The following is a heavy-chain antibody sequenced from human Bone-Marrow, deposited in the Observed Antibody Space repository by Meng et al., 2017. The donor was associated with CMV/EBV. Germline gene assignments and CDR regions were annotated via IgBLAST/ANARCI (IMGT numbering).Heavy chain of an antibody. D-gene: IGHD3-22*01. CDR2: IYHSGST. CDR1: GGSISSSNW. J-gene: IGHJ6*02. Sequence: GSLRLSCAVSGGSISSSNWWSWVRQPPGKGLEWIGEIYHSGSTYYNPSLKSRVTISVDTSKNQFSLKLSSVTAADTAVYYCARLDYYDSSGYRQLWSYYYYGMDVWGQGTTVTVSS. CDR3: ARLDYYDSSGYRQLWSYYYYGMDV. V-gene: IGHV4-4*02.